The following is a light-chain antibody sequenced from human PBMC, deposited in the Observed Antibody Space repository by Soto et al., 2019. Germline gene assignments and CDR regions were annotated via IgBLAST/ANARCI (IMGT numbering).Light chain of an antibody. CDR2: SNN. J-gene: IGLJ1*01. V-gene: IGLV1-44*01. Sequence: QSVLTQPPSASGTPGQRVTISCSGSSSNIGSNTVNWYQQLPGTAPTLLIYSNNQRPSGVPDRFSGSKSCTSASLAISGLQSEDEAEYYCAAWDDSLNGSYVFGTGTQLTVL. CDR3: AAWDDSLNGSYV. CDR1: SSNIGSNT.